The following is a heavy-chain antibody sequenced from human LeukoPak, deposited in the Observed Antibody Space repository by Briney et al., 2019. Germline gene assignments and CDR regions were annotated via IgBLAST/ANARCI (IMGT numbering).Heavy chain of an antibody. CDR2: IYYSGSS. V-gene: IGHV4-39*07. CDR3: ARVRTAMVSP. D-gene: IGHD5-18*01. CDR1: GGSISSNTYY. J-gene: IGHJ4*02. Sequence: PSETLSLTCTVSGGSISSNTYYWGWIRQPPGKGLEWIGNIYYSGSSYYNSSLKSRVTITVDTSKNQFSLKLSSVTAADTAVYYCARVRTAMVSPWGQGTLVTVSS.